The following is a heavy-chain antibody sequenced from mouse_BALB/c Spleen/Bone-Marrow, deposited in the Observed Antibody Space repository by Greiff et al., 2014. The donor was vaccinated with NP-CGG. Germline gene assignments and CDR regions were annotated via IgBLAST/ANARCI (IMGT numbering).Heavy chain of an antibody. CDR3: TGSYGSSYEYYFDY. J-gene: IGHJ2*01. CDR2: IYPSDSYT. CDR1: GYTFTSYW. V-gene: IGHV1-69*02. D-gene: IGHD1-1*01. Sequence: VQLVESGAELVRPGASVKLSCKASGYTFTSYWINWVKQRPGQGLEWIGNIYPSDSYTNYNQKFKDKATLTVDKSSSTAYMQLSSPTSEDSAVYYCTGSYGSSYEYYFDYWGQGTTLTVSS.